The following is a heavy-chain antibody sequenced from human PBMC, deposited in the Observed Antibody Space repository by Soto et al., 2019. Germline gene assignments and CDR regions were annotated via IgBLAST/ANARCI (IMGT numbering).Heavy chain of an antibody. CDR3: ARAPLRGLRFGESISAFDI. Sequence: TSETLSLTCAVYGGSFSGYYWSWIRQPPGKGLEWIGEINHSGSTNYNPSLKSRVTISVDTSKNQFSLKLSSVTAADTAVYYCARAPLRGLRFGESISAFDIWGQGTMVTVSS. CDR1: GGSFSGYY. V-gene: IGHV4-34*01. CDR2: INHSGST. J-gene: IGHJ3*02. D-gene: IGHD3-10*01.